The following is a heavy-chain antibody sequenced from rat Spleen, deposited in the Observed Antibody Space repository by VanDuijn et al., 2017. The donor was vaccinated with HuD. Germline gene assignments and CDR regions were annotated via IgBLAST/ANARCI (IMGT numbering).Heavy chain of an antibody. Sequence: EVHLVESGGGLVQPGRSMKLSCAASGFTFIDYYMTWVRQAPKKGLEWVASISTGGGNTYYRDSVKGRFTISRDNAKSTLYLQMNSLRSEDTATYYCTRGDYGGNWFAYWGQGTLVTVSS. J-gene: IGHJ3*01. D-gene: IGHD1-11*01. CDR1: GFTFIDYY. V-gene: IGHV5-25*01. CDR2: ISTGGGNT. CDR3: TRGDYGGNWFAY.